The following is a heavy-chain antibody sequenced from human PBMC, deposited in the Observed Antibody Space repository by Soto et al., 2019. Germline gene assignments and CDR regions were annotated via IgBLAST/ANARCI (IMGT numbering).Heavy chain of an antibody. Sequence: GGSLRLSCAASGFTFSSYSMNWVRQAPGKGLEWVSSISSSSSYKYYADSVKGRFTISRDNAKNSLYLQMNSLRAEDTALYYWARDRRGDSYGDAFDIWGQGTMVTVSS. CDR2: ISSSSSYK. V-gene: IGHV3-21*01. D-gene: IGHD5-18*01. J-gene: IGHJ3*02. CDR3: ARDRRGDSYGDAFDI. CDR1: GFTFSSYS.